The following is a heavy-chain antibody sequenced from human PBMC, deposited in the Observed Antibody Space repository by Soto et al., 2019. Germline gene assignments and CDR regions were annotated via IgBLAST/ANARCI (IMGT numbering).Heavy chain of an antibody. CDR2: ITHTGGT. Sequence: PSETLSLTCAVYGRSVNGYYWNWIRLPPGKGQEWIGEITHTGGTHYNPSLKSRVTMSVDTAKNQSSLRLSSVTAADTAIYYCATRITVFGLLIPPFDPWGRGTQVSVS. D-gene: IGHD3-3*01. CDR1: GRSVNGYY. CDR3: ATRITVFGLLIPPFDP. V-gene: IGHV4-34*01. J-gene: IGHJ5*02.